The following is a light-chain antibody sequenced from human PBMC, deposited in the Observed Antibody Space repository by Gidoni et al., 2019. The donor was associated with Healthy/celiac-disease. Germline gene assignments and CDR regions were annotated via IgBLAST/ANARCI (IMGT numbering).Light chain of an antibody. CDR3: QVWDSSSDVV. J-gene: IGLJ2*01. CDR2: YDS. Sequence: SYVLTQPPSVSVASGKTARITCGGNNIGSKSVHWYQQKPGQAPVLVIYYDSDRPSGIPERFSGSNSGNTATLTISRVEAGDEADYYCQVWDSSSDVVFGGGTKLTVL. V-gene: IGLV3-21*04. CDR1: NIGSKS.